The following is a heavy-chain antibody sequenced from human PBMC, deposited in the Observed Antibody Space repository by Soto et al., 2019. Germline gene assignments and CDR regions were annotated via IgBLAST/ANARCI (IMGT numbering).Heavy chain of an antibody. CDR2: IYHSGST. CDR1: GGSISSGGYS. Sequence: LSLTCAVSGGSISSGGYSWSWIRQPPGKGLEWIGYIYHSGSTYYNPSLKSRVTISVDRSKNQFSLKLSSVTAADTAVYYCARGGIVVVPAAMGAFDIWGQGTMVTVSS. D-gene: IGHD2-2*01. V-gene: IGHV4-30-2*01. CDR3: ARGGIVVVPAAMGAFDI. J-gene: IGHJ3*02.